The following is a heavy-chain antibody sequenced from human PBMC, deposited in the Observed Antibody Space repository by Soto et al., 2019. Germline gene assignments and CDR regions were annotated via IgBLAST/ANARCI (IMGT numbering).Heavy chain of an antibody. CDR2: ISAGSGNT. Sequence: GASVKVSCKASGYTFTSYAMHWVRQAPGQRLEWMGWISAGSGNTNYAQKFQGRLTITGDTSVSTAYMQLSSLTSDDTAVYYCSRVRGVPGWFDPWGQGSLVTVSS. V-gene: IGHV1-3*01. J-gene: IGHJ5*02. D-gene: IGHD3-10*01. CDR3: SRVRGVPGWFDP. CDR1: GYTFTSYA.